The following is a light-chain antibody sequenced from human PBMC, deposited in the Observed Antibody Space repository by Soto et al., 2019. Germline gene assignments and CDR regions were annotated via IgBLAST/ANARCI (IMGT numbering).Light chain of an antibody. CDR2: DDS. CDR3: QVWDSTNNFV. Sequence: SYELTQPPSVSVAPGQTARITCGGNNIGTKSVHWYQLRPGQAPVVVVYDDSDRPSGIPERFSGFNSGSTATLTISRAEDGDEADYYCQVWDSTNNFVFGTGTKVTVL. J-gene: IGLJ1*01. V-gene: IGLV3-21*02. CDR1: NIGTKS.